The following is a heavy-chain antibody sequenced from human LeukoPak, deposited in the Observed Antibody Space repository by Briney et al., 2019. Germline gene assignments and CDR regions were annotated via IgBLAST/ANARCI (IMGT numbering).Heavy chain of an antibody. CDR2: ISSSSSYI. D-gene: IGHD5-18*01. V-gene: IGHV3-21*01. CDR3: ARDVGGYSYGSFDY. Sequence: GGSLSLSCAASGFTFSSYSMNWVRQAPGKGLEWVSSISSSSSYIYYADSVKGRFAISRDNAKNSLYLQMNSLRAEDTAVYYCARDVGGYSYGSFDYWGQGTLVTVSS. CDR1: GFTFSSYS. J-gene: IGHJ4*02.